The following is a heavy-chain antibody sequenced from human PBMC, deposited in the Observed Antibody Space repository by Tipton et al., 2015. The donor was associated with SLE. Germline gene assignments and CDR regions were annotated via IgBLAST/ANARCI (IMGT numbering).Heavy chain of an antibody. CDR2: NYYSGST. D-gene: IGHD2-8*02. V-gene: IGHV4-61*08. J-gene: IGHJ3*02. CDR1: GGSISSGGYY. Sequence: LRLSCTVSGGSISSGGYYWSWIRPSPGKGLEWIGYNYYSGSTNYNPSLKSRVTISVDTSKNQFSLKLSSVTAADTAVYYCARLLVVYAFDIWGQGTMVTVSS. CDR3: ARLLVVYAFDI.